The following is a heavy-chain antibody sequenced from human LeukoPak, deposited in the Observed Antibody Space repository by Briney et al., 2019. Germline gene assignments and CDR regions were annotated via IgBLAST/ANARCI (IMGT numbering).Heavy chain of an antibody. J-gene: IGHJ5*02. D-gene: IGHD2-15*01. CDR1: GYTFTGYY. Sequence: ASVEVSCKASGYTFTGYYMHWVRQAPGQGLEWMGWINPNSGGTNYAQKLQGRVTMTTDTSTSTAYMELRSLRSDDTAVYYCARAAGIVVVVAATTSWFDPWGQGTLVTVSS. V-gene: IGHV1-2*02. CDR2: INPNSGGT. CDR3: ARAAGIVVVVAATTSWFDP.